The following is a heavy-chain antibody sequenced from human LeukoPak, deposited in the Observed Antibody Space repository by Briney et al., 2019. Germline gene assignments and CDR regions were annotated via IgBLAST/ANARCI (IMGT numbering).Heavy chain of an antibody. V-gene: IGHV3-48*02. CDR2: ISSSDAL. Sequence: GGSLRLSCAASRYTFSRNAMNWVRQAPGKGLEWVSYISSSDALYYADSVKGRFTVSRDNAKNSLYLQMNSLRDEDTAVYYCARDAGYTYAFDIWGQGTMVTVSS. D-gene: IGHD5-18*01. CDR1: RYTFSRNA. CDR3: ARDAGYTYAFDI. J-gene: IGHJ3*02.